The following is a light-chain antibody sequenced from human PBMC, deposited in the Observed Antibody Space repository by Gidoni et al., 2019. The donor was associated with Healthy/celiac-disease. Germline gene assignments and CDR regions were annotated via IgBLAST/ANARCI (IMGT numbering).Light chain of an antibody. Sequence: VLMQSPGTLSLSPGERATLSCRASQSVSSSYLAWYQQKPGQDPRLLIYGASSRATGIPERFSGSGSGTDVTLTISRLEHEDFAVYYCQQYGSSPPITFGQGTRLEIK. CDR1: QSVSSSY. V-gene: IGKV3-20*01. CDR3: QQYGSSPPIT. CDR2: GAS. J-gene: IGKJ5*01.